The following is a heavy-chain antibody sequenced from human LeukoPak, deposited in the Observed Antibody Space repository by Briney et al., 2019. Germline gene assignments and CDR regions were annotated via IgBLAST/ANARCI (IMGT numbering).Heavy chain of an antibody. D-gene: IGHD3-16*01. CDR3: ARVTDATLGATNLDY. V-gene: IGHV4-34*01. Sequence: PSETLSLTCAVYGGSFSGYYWSWIRQPPGKGLEWIGEINHSGSTNYNPSLKSRVTISVDTSKNQFSLKLSSVTAADTAVYYYARVTDATLGATNLDYWGQGTLVTASS. J-gene: IGHJ4*02. CDR2: INHSGST. CDR1: GGSFSGYY.